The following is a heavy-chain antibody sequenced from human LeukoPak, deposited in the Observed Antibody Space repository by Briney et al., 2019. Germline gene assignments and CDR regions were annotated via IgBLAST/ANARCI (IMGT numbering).Heavy chain of an antibody. CDR1: GGTFSSYA. V-gene: IGHV1-69*06. Sequence: SVKVSCKASGGTFSSYAISWVRQAPGQGLEWMGGIIPLLGTANYAQKFQGRVTITADTSSSTVYMELRSLRSDDTAVYYCARGSRTGWYYFDYWGQGTLVTVSS. J-gene: IGHJ4*02. D-gene: IGHD6-19*01. CDR3: ARGSRTGWYYFDY. CDR2: IIPLLGTA.